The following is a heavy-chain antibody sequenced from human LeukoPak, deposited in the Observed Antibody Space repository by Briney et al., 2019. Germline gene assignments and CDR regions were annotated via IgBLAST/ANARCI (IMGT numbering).Heavy chain of an antibody. Sequence: SVKVSCKASGGTFSSYAISWVRQAPGQGLEWMGRIIPILGIANYAQKFQGRVTITADKSTSTAYMELSSLRSEDTAVYYCARDPPVYYYGMDVWGQGTTVTVSS. CDR2: IIPILGIA. CDR1: GGTFSSYA. CDR3: ARDPPVYYYGMDV. V-gene: IGHV1-69*04. J-gene: IGHJ6*02.